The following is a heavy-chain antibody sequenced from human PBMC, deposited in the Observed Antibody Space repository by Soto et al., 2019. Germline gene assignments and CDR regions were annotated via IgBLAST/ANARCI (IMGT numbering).Heavy chain of an antibody. D-gene: IGHD6-6*01. Sequence: QVQLVESGGGVVQPGRSLRLSCAASGFTFSSYAMHWVRQAPGKGLEWVAVISYDGRNKYYADSVRGRFTISRDNSKNPLYLQMNSLRAEDTAVYYCARGKPRRAARLLDAFDIWGQGTMVTVSS. V-gene: IGHV3-30-3*01. CDR1: GFTFSSYA. J-gene: IGHJ3*02. CDR3: ARGKPRRAARLLDAFDI. CDR2: ISYDGRNK.